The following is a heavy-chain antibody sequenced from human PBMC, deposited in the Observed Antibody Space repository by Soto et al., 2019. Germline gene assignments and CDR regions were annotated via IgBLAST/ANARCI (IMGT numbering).Heavy chain of an antibody. CDR2: FDPEDGET. Sequence: QVQLVQSGAEVKKPGASVKVSCKVSGYTLTELSMHWVRQAPGKGLEWMGGFDPEDGETIYAQKFQGRVTMNEDTSTDTAYMELSSLRSEDTAVYYCATGSIVGATEGLRYWGQGTLVTVSS. CDR1: GYTLTELS. D-gene: IGHD1-26*01. J-gene: IGHJ4*02. CDR3: ATGSIVGATEGLRY. V-gene: IGHV1-24*01.